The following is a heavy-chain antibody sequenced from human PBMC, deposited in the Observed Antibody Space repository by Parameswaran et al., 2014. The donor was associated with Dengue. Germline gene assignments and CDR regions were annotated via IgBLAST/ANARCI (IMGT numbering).Heavy chain of an antibody. V-gene: IGHV3-49*02. CDR3: AREISGFTVAYFDS. J-gene: IGHJ4*02. Sequence: RWIRQPPGKGLEWVGFIRSNLYGGTTEYAASVKGRFTISRDDSKSIAFLQMNSLKTEDTAMYFCAREISGFTVAYFDSWGQGTLVTVSS. CDR2: IRSNLYGGTT. D-gene: IGHD3-3*01.